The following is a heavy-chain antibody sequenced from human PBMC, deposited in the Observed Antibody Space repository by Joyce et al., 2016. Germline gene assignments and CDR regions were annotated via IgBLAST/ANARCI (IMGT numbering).Heavy chain of an antibody. Sequence: QLVESGGGFVERGRSLRISCEASGFSFENHTMGWVRRPPGKRREGVAVISRSSGTLYFVDSLRDRFSISRDNSKNALYLYRHSQRVEDTALYFCTRQDCSGGTCFWYFELWGRGTPVTVSS. CDR3: TRQDCSGGTCFWYFEL. D-gene: IGHD2-8*02. CDR1: GFSFENHT. J-gene: IGHJ2*01. V-gene: IGHV3-48*04. CDR2: ISRSSGTL.